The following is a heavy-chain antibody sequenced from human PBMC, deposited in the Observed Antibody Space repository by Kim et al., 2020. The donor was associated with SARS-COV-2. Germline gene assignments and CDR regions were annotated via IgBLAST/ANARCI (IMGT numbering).Heavy chain of an antibody. J-gene: IGHJ3*02. CDR2: IYYSGST. CDR1: GGSISSYY. CDR3: ARSSGWYSLHAFDI. V-gene: IGHV4-59*01. D-gene: IGHD6-19*01. Sequence: SETLSLTCTVSGGSISSYYWSWIRQPPGKGLEWIGYIYYSGSTNYNPSLKSRVTISVDTSKNQFSLKLSSVTAADTAVYYCARSSGWYSLHAFDIWGQGTMVTVSS.